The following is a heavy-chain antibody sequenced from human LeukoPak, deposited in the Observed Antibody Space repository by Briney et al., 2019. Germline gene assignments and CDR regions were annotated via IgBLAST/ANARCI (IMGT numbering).Heavy chain of an antibody. Sequence: SGGSLRLSCAASGFTFSNYEMNWVRQAPGKGPEWVANIKQDGSVKYSVDSVRGRFTISRDNAKNSLYLQMNSLRAEDTAVYYCARSSSRYCSGGSCYSGVLGYFDYWGQGTLVTVSS. V-gene: IGHV3-7*01. CDR3: ARSSSRYCSGGSCYSGVLGYFDY. CDR1: GFTFSNYE. CDR2: IKQDGSVK. D-gene: IGHD2-15*01. J-gene: IGHJ4*02.